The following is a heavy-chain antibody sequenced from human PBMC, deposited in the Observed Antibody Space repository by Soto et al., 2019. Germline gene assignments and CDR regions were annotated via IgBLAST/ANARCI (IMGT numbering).Heavy chain of an antibody. CDR3: ARDVLLWFGEQNYYYYGMDV. J-gene: IGHJ6*02. D-gene: IGHD3-10*01. CDR2: IYYSGST. CDR1: GGSISRYY. V-gene: IGHV4-59*01. Sequence: PSETLSLTCTVSGGSISRYYWSWIRQPPGKGLEWIGYIYYSGSTNYNPSLKSRVTISVDTSKNQFSLKLSSVTAADTAVYYCARDVLLWFGEQNYYYYGMDVWGQGTTVT.